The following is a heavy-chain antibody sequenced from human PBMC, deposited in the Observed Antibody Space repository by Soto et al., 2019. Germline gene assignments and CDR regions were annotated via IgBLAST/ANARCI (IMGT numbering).Heavy chain of an antibody. J-gene: IGHJ6*02. CDR2: ITGGGNT. V-gene: IGHV3-66*01. CDR1: GFYVIVTY. Sequence: EVQLVESGGGLVQPGGPRRLSCAASGFYVIVTYMSWVRQAPGKGLEWVSDITGGGNTHYADFVKGRFTISRDDSNNTVSLLMNSLRADDTAVYYCARENYYYGMDVWGQGTTVTVSS. CDR3: ARENYYYGMDV.